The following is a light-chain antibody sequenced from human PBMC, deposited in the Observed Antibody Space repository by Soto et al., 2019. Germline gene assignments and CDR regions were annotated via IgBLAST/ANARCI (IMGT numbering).Light chain of an antibody. CDR2: GAS. V-gene: IGKV3-15*01. CDR3: QQYNSWPWT. J-gene: IGKJ1*01. CDR1: QSISDT. Sequence: EIVMTQSPATLSVSPGGRATLSCRASQSISDTLAWYQQKPGQAPRLLIDGASTRAPGFPARFSGSGSGTDFTLTISSLQSEDFAVYYCQQYNSWPWTCGQGTKLEIK.